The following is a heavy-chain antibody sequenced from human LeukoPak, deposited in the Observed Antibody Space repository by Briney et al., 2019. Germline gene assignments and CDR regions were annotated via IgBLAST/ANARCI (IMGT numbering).Heavy chain of an antibody. CDR3: AREGGTVADLDY. D-gene: IGHD3-16*01. J-gene: IGHJ4*02. CDR1: GFTFSSHW. V-gene: IGHV3-7*03. CDR2: IKQDGSEK. Sequence: GGSLRLSCAASGFTFSSHWMIWVRQAPGKGLEWVANIKQDGSEKHYVDSVKGRFTISRDNAKNSLYLQMNSLRAEDTAVYYCAREGGTVADLDYWGQGTLVTVSS.